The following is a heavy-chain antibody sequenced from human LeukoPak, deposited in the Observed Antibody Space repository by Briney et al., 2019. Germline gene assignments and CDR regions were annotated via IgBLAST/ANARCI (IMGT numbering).Heavy chain of an antibody. J-gene: IGHJ4*02. D-gene: IGHD3-16*01. CDR1: GFTFDDYG. CDR2: ISWNSGSI. Sequence: GGSLRLSCAASGFTFDDYGMHWVRQAPGKGLEWVSGISWNSGSIGYADSVEGRFTISGDNAKNSLYLQMNSLRAEDTALYYCAKAPRGNDDYFDYWGQGTLVTVSS. CDR3: AKAPRGNDDYFDY. V-gene: IGHV3-9*01.